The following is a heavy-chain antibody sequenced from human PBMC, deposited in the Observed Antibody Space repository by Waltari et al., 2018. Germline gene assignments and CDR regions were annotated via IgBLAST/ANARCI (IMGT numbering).Heavy chain of an antibody. J-gene: IGHJ4*02. CDR1: GSTFTGHY. Sequence: QVQLVQSGAEVKKPGASVKVSCKASGSTFTGHYMHWVRQAPGQGLEWMGWINPNSGGTNYAQKFQGRVTMTRDTSISTAYMELSRLRSDDTAVYYCARAYRARLLNGGNLPFLYWGQGTLVTVSS. D-gene: IGHD2-21*02. V-gene: IGHV1-2*02. CDR2: INPNSGGT. CDR3: ARAYRARLLNGGNLPFLY.